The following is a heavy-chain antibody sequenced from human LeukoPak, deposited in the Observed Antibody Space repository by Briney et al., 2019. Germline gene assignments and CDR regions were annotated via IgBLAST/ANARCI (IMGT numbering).Heavy chain of an antibody. Sequence: GSSVKVSCKASGGTFSSYSISWVRQAPGQGLEWMGRIIPNLGIANYAQKFQGRVTITADKSTSTAYMELSSLRSEDTAVYYCATAMATTTRNYYYYGMDVWGQGTTVTVSS. CDR2: IIPNLGIA. V-gene: IGHV1-69*04. CDR1: GGTFSSYS. D-gene: IGHD5-24*01. J-gene: IGHJ6*02. CDR3: ATAMATTTRNYYYYGMDV.